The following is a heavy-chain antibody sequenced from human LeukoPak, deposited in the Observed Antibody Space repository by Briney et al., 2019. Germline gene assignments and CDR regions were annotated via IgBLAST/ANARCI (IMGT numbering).Heavy chain of an antibody. V-gene: IGHV3-21*01. J-gene: IGHJ4*02. CDR2: ISSSSSYI. Sequence: GGSLGLSCAASGFTFSSYSMNWVRQAPGKGLEWVSSISSSSSYIYYADSVKGRFTISRDNAKNSLYLQMNSLRAEDTAVYYCARDVAAAGTLYADPDYWGQGTLVTVSS. CDR1: GFTFSSYS. D-gene: IGHD6-13*01. CDR3: ARDVAAAGTLYADPDY.